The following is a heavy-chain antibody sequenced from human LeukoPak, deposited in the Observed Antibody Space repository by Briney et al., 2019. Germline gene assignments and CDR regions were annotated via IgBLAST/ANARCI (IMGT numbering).Heavy chain of an antibody. Sequence: SETLSLTCTVSGGSISSYYWSWIRQSPVKGLEWIGYIFPSGSAYYNPSLESRVTISLDTSENQFSLTLTSVTAADTAVYYCARHNHYFYYMDVWGKGTTVTVSS. CDR2: IFPSGSA. CDR3: ARHNHYFYYMDV. V-gene: IGHV4-4*09. D-gene: IGHD1-1*01. J-gene: IGHJ6*03. CDR1: GGSISSYY.